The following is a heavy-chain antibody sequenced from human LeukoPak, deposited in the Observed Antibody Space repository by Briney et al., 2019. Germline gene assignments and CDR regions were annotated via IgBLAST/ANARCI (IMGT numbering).Heavy chain of an antibody. Sequence: GGSLRLSCAASGLSFSNFAMTWVRQAPGRGLEWVSTIRADVGTTNYADSVKGRFTISRDNSKNTVYLQMNSLRAEDTAVYYCAKDVYGDYGGLVSWGQGTLVTVSS. CDR3: AKDVYGDYGGLVS. D-gene: IGHD4-17*01. V-gene: IGHV3-23*01. CDR2: IRADVGTT. J-gene: IGHJ5*02. CDR1: GLSFSNFA.